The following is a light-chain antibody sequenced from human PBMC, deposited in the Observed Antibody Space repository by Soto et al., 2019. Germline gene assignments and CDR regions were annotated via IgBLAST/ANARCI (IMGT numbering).Light chain of an antibody. CDR3: QSFDSSLSALYV. Sequence: QPVLTQPPSVSGAPGQRVTICCIGATSDVHWYQHLPGTAPKLLIYGNNNRPSGVPDRFSGSKSGTSASLAITGLQAEDEADYYCQSFDSSLSALYVFGTGTKLTVL. CDR2: GNN. V-gene: IGLV1-40*01. J-gene: IGLJ1*01. CDR1: GATSD.